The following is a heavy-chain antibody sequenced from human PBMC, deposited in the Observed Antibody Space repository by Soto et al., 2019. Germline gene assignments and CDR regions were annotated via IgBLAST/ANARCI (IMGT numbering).Heavy chain of an antibody. CDR3: ARAPTGGTWPVYFDW. Sequence: VQLVESGGGLVQPGRSLRLSCTASAFTFGDFAMHWVWLVPGKGLEWVSGINWNGNYIGYADSVKGRFTVSRDNAKNSLYLQMNSLRPEDTALYFCARAPTGGTWPVYFDWWGRGTLVTVSS. J-gene: IGHJ4*02. CDR2: INWNGNYI. V-gene: IGHV3-9*01. D-gene: IGHD2-15*01. CDR1: AFTFGDFA.